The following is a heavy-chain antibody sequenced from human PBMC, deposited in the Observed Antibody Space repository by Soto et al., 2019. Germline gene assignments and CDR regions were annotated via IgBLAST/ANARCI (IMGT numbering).Heavy chain of an antibody. J-gene: IGHJ4*02. V-gene: IGHV4-59*08. CDR2: VFYPEST. CDR1: GGSISSYY. Sequence: LSLTCTVSGGSISSYYWTWIRQPPGKGLEWIGYVFYPESTNYNPSLKSRVTISVDTSKNQFSLKLTSVTAADTAVYYCARQGGWYEIDYWGQGTLVTVSS. CDR3: ARQGGWYEIDY. D-gene: IGHD6-19*01.